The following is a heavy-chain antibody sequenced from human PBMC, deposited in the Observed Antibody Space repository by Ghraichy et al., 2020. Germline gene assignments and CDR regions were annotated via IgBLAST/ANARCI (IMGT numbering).Heavy chain of an antibody. CDR2: ISSSSSYI. CDR3: AIVVVVAATPGWFDP. Sequence: GGSLRLSCAASGFTFSSYSMNWVRQAPGKGLEWVSSISSSSSYIYYADSVKGRFTISRDNAKNSLYLQMNSLRAEDTAVYYCAIVVVVAATPGWFDPWGQGTLVTVSS. V-gene: IGHV3-21*01. D-gene: IGHD2-15*01. J-gene: IGHJ5*02. CDR1: GFTFSSYS.